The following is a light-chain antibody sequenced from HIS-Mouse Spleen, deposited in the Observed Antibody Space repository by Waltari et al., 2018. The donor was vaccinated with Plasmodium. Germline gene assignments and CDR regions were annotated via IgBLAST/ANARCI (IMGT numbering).Light chain of an antibody. CDR2: DNN. CDR1: SSNIGNNY. Sequence: QPVLTQPPSVSAAPGQKVPISCSGSSSNIGNNYVSWYQQLPGTAPKLLIYDNNKRPSGIPDRFSGSKSGTSATLGITGLQTGDEADYYCGTWDSSLSAGWVFGGGTKLTVL. V-gene: IGLV1-51*01. CDR3: GTWDSSLSAGWV. J-gene: IGLJ3*02.